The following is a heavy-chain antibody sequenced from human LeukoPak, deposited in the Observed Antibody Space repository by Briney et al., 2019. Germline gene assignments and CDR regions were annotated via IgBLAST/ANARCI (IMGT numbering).Heavy chain of an antibody. Sequence: PGGSLRLSCAASGFTVSSNYMSWVRQAPGKGLEWVSVIYSGGSTYYADSVKGRFTISRDNSKNTLYLQMNSLRAEDTAVYYCARVGCSSTSCHYYYYGMDVWGQGTTVTVSS. V-gene: IGHV3-53*01. CDR2: IYSGGST. CDR1: GFTVSSNY. D-gene: IGHD2-2*01. J-gene: IGHJ6*02. CDR3: ARVGCSSTSCHYYYYGMDV.